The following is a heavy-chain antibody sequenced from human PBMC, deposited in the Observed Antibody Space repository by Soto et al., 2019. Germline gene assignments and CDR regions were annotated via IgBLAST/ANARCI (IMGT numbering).Heavy chain of an antibody. J-gene: IGHJ4*02. CDR1: GGSISSSRSY. V-gene: IGHV4-39*01. D-gene: IGHD1-26*01. CDR2: IYYSGST. Sequence: QLQLQESGPGLVKPSETLSLTCTVSGGSISSSRSYWGWIRQPPGKGLECIGSIYYSGSTYYSPSIKSRVTISVDTSKNQFSLKLSSVTAADTAVYYCARRGLVGATTFDYWGQGTLGTVSS. CDR3: ARRGLVGATTFDY.